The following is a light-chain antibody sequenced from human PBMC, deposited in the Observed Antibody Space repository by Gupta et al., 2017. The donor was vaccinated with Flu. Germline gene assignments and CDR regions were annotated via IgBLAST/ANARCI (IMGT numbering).Light chain of an antibody. J-gene: IGLJ1*01. CDR3: SSSKSISTFYV. CDR2: DVS. V-gene: IGLV2-14*01. CDR1: SSDVGRSDS. Sequence: QSALTQPASVSGSPGQSITIPCTGTSSDVGRSDSVSWYQQHPGKAPKLLIVDVSNRPSGVSSRFSGSKSGNTASLNTTGLQAEDEADDYGSSSKSISTFYVFGTGTKVTVL.